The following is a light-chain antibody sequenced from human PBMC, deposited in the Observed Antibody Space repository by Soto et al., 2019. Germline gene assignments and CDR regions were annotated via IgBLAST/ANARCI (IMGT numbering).Light chain of an antibody. J-gene: IGLJ2*01. CDR2: DVS. CDR1: SSDVGGYNY. Sequence: QSVLTQPASVSGSPGQSITISCTGTSSDVGGYNYVSWYQQHPGKAPKLMIYDVSNRPSGVSNRFSGSKSGNTASLTVSGLQAEDEADYYCSSYTSGSTLRVFGGGTKVTVL. V-gene: IGLV2-14*01. CDR3: SSYTSGSTLRV.